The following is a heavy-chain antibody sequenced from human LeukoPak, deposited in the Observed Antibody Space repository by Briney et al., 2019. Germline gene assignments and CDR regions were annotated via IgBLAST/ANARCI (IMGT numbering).Heavy chain of an antibody. CDR3: ASSKYYDFWTGRFDY. CDR1: GFTFDDYG. V-gene: IGHV3-20*04. CDR2: INWNGGST. J-gene: IGHJ4*02. D-gene: IGHD3-3*01. Sequence: GGSLRLSCAASGFTFDDYGMSWVRQAPGKGLDWVSGINWNGGSTGYADSVKGRFTISRDNAKNSLYLQMNSLRAEDTALSYCASSKYYDFWTGRFDYWGQGTLVTVSS.